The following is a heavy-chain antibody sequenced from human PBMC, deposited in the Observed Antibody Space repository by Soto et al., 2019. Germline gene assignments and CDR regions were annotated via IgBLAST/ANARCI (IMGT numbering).Heavy chain of an antibody. CDR2: IIPILGIA. CDR3: ARRQEQFGDPLVAGEP. D-gene: IGHD3-10*01. Sequence: ASVKVSCKASGGTFSSYTISWVRQAPGQGLEWMGRIIPILGIANYAQKFQGRVTITADKSTSTAYMELSSLRSEDTAVYYCARRQEQFGDPLVAGEPWGQGTLVTVSS. V-gene: IGHV1-69*02. CDR1: GGTFSSYT. J-gene: IGHJ5*02.